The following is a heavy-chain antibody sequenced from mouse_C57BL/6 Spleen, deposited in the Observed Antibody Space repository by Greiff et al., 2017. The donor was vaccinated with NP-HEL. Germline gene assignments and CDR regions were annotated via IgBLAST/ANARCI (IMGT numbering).Heavy chain of an antibody. CDR2: INPNNGGT. CDR1: GYTFTDYN. J-gene: IGHJ2*01. V-gene: IGHV1-22*01. CDR3: ASGGGKDYFDY. Sequence: EVQLQESGPELVKPGASVKMSCKASGYTFTDYNMHWVKQSHGKSLEWIGYINPNNGGTSYNQKFKGKATLTVNKSSSTAYMELRSLTSEDSAVYYCASGGGKDYFDYWGQGTTLTVSS. D-gene: IGHD1-1*02.